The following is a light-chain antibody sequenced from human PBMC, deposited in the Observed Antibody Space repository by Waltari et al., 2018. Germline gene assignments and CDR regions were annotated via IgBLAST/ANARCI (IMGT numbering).Light chain of an antibody. V-gene: IGLV2-23*02. Sequence: QSALTQPASVSGSPGQSITISCTGTSSDGGTYKRVSWYQQHPGKAPKLMIYAVSKRPSGVSGRFSGSKSGDMASLTISGLQPEDEAEYFCSSYAGSSKGVFGGGTKVTVL. J-gene: IGLJ2*01. CDR1: SSDGGTYKR. CDR2: AVS. CDR3: SSYAGSSKGV.